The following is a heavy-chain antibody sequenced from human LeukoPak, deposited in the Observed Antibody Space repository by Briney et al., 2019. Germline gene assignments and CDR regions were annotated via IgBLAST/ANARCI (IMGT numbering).Heavy chain of an antibody. Sequence: SETLSLTCTVSGGSISSGGYYWSWIRQHPGKGLEWIGYIYYSGSTYYNPSLKSRVTISVDTSKNQFSLKLSSVTAADTAVYYCARVAVVAAAGTLHYGMDVWGQGTTVTVSS. CDR1: GGSISSGGYY. CDR3: ARVAVVAAAGTLHYGMDV. CDR2: IYYSGST. V-gene: IGHV4-31*03. D-gene: IGHD6-13*01. J-gene: IGHJ6*02.